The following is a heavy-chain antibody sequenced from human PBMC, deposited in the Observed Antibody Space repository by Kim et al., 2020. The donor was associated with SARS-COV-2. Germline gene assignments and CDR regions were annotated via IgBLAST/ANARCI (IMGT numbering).Heavy chain of an antibody. D-gene: IGHD5-12*01. CDR2: INGKDGRV. CDR1: GYTFITYG. CDR3: ARDRLAGYDGMAY. J-gene: IGHJ4*02. V-gene: IGHV1-18*01. Sequence: ASVKVSCKTSGYTFITYGISWVRQAPGQGLEWMGWINGKDGRVNYAQKFQGRITMTTDTSTSAVYLEVRSLRSDDTAVYYCARDRLAGYDGMAYWGQGTLVSVSS.